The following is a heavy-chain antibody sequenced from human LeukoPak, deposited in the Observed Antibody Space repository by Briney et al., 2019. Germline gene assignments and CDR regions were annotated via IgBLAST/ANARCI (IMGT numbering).Heavy chain of an antibody. CDR1: GFTFTSSA. CDR3: AADHDPAYCGGDCLTN. J-gene: IGHJ4*02. Sequence: GASVKVSCKASGFTFTSSAMQWVRQARGQRLEWIGWIVVGSGNTNYAQKFQERVTITRDKSTRTAYMELSSLRSEETAVYYCAADHDPAYCGGDCLTNWGQGTLVTVSS. V-gene: IGHV1-58*02. D-gene: IGHD2-21*02. CDR2: IVVGSGNT.